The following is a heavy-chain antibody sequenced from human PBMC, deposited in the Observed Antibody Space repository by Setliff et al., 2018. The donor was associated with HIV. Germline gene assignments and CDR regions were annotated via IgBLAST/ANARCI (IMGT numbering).Heavy chain of an antibody. CDR2: ISGFNGNT. V-gene: IGHV1-18*01. D-gene: IGHD1-26*01. J-gene: IGHJ3*02. CDR3: TRASGGNSVENGFDI. Sequence: ASVKVSCKASGYSFSKYGISWVRQAPGQGLEWMGWISGFNGNTKYGQNFQGIVTMTIDTSTRTAYMEMRGLTYDDTAVYYCTRASGGNSVENGFDIWGQGTMVTVS. CDR1: GYSFSKYG.